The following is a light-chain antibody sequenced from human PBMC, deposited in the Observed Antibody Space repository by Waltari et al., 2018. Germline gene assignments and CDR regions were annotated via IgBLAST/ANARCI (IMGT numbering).Light chain of an antibody. Sequence: EIVLTQSPGTLSLSPGARANLPCRASQRITTTYLAWYQQRPGQAPRLLIYGVSIRATGIPDRFSGSGSGTDFTLTISRLEAEDFAMYYCQQYGTSSMYTFGQGTKLEIK. CDR1: QRITTTY. CDR2: GVS. J-gene: IGKJ2*01. V-gene: IGKV3-20*01. CDR3: QQYGTSSMYT.